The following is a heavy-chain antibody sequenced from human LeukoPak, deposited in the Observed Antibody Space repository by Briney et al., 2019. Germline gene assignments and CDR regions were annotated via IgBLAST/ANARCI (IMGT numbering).Heavy chain of an antibody. D-gene: IGHD2-2*01. Sequence: PSETLSLTCTVSGGSISSHYWSWIRQPPGKGLEWIGYIYYSGSTNYNPSLRSRVTISVDTSKNQFSLKLGSVTAADTAVYYCARDTYCSSTSCFLMDVWGKGTTVTVSS. J-gene: IGHJ6*03. CDR1: GGSISSHY. V-gene: IGHV4-59*11. CDR2: IYYSGST. CDR3: ARDTYCSSTSCFLMDV.